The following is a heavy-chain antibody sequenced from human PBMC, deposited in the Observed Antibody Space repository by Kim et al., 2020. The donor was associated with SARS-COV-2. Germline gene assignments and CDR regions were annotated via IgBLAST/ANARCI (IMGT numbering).Heavy chain of an antibody. CDR2: IKSKTDCGTT. CDR3: TTDTAAAENFDY. Sequence: GGSLRLSCAASGFTFSNAWMSWVRQAPGKWLEWVGRIKSKTDCGTTDYAAPVKGRFTISRDDSKYTLYLQMNSLKTEDTAVYYCTTDTAAAENFDYWGQGTLVTVSS. D-gene: IGHD6-13*01. J-gene: IGHJ4*02. V-gene: IGHV3-15*01. CDR1: GFTFSNAW.